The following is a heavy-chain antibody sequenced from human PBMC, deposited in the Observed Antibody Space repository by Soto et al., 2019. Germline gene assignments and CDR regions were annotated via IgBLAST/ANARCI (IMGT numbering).Heavy chain of an antibody. CDR2: IDPSDSQT. V-gene: IGHV5-10-1*01. CDR1: GYSFAGYW. J-gene: IGHJ4*02. D-gene: IGHD3-22*01. CDR3: ARQIYDSDTGPNFQYYFDS. Sequence: GESLKISCKGSGYSFAGYWVTWVRQKPGKGLEWMGRIDPSDSQTYYSPSFRGHVTISATKSITTVFLQWSSLRASDTAMYYCARQIYDSDTGPNFQYYFDSWGQGTLVTVSS.